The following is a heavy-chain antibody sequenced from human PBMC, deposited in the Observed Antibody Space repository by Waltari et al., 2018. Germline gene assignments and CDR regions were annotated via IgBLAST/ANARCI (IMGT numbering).Heavy chain of an antibody. CDR2: IGTAGDT. J-gene: IGHJ4*02. V-gene: IGHV3-13*01. CDR1: GFPFSNYA. CDR3: TRGDPTAGAIDY. Sequence: EVQLVESGGGLVQPGGSLRLFCSASGFPFSNYALHWVRQATGKGLEWVAAIGTAGDTKYPVSVKGRFTISRENAKNSLYLQMNSLRAGDTAVYYCTRGDPTAGAIDYWGQGTLVTVSS.